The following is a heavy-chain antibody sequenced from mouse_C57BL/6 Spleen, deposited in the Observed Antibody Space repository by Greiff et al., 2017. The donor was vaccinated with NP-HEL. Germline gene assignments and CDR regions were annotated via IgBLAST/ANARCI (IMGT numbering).Heavy chain of an antibody. D-gene: IGHD2-4*01. CDR1: GFTFSDYG. CDR3: ARDDYDEFAY. J-gene: IGHJ3*01. Sequence: EVKVVESGGGLVKPGGSLKLSCAASGFTFSDYGMHWVRQAPEKGLEWVAYISSGSSTIYYADTVKGRFTISRDNAKNTLFLQMTSLRSEDTAMYYCARDDYDEFAYWGQGTLVTVSA. V-gene: IGHV5-17*01. CDR2: ISSGSSTI.